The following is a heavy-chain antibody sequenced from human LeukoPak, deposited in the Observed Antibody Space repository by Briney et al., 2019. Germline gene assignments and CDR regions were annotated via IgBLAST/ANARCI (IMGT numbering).Heavy chain of an antibody. V-gene: IGHV3-21*01. CDR2: ISSSSSYI. J-gene: IGHJ4*02. D-gene: IGHD6-6*01. CDR3: ARTYSSSYRIPDY. Sequence: GGSLRLSCAASGFTFSSYSMNWVRQAPGKGLEWVSSISSSSSYIYYADSVKGRFTISRDNAKNSLYLQMNSLRAEDTAVYYCARTYSSSYRIPDYWGQGTLVTVSS. CDR1: GFTFSSYS.